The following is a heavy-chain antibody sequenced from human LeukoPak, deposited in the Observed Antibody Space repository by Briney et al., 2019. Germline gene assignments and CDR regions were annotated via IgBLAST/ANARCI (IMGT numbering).Heavy chain of an antibody. CDR1: GFIFRNYA. CDR2: ITGSGDTT. V-gene: IGHV3-23*01. J-gene: IGHJ4*02. D-gene: IGHD3-9*01. Sequence: GGSLRLSCAASGFIFRNYAMSWVRQAPGKGLEWVSAITGSGDTTYYADSVKGRFTISRDNSKNTLYVEMNTLRAEDTAVYYCAKWGDYDILTGYYVSNFWGQGTLVTVSS. CDR3: AKWGDYDILTGYYVSNF.